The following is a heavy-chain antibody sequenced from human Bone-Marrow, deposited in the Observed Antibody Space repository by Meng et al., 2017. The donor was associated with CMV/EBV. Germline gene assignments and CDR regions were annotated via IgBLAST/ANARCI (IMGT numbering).Heavy chain of an antibody. CDR1: GYTFKNYA. V-gene: IGHV1-69*10. J-gene: IGHJ6*02. CDR3: ARADIVVVPAAMKFYYYGMDV. Sequence: SVKVSCKTAGYTFKNYAINWLRQAPGQGLEWMGGIIPILGIANYAQKFQGRVTITADKSTSTAYMELSSLRSEDTAVYYCARADIVVVPAAMKFYYYGMDVWGQGTTVTVPS. CDR2: IIPILGIA. D-gene: IGHD2-2*01.